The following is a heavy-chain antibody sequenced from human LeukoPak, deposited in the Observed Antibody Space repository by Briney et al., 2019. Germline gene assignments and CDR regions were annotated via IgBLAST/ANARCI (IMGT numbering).Heavy chain of an antibody. CDR1: GGSISSSNW. CDR3: ASKAGVKGLEYPYYYLDV. Sequence: SGTLSLTCAVSGGSISSSNWWSWVRQPPGKGLEWIGRIFHSGTTDYKTSLKGRVTISVDKSKNQFSLTLTSVTAADTAVYYCASKAGVKGLEYPYYYLDVWGKGTTVTVSS. D-gene: IGHD1-1*01. V-gene: IGHV4-4*02. J-gene: IGHJ6*03. CDR2: IFHSGTT.